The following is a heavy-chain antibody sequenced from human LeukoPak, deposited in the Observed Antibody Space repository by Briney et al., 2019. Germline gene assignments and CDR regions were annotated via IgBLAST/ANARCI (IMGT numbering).Heavy chain of an antibody. CDR1: GYTFTSYY. J-gene: IGHJ4*02. Sequence: ASVKVSCKASGYTFTSYYMHWVRQAPGQGLEWMGIINPSGGSTSYAQKFQGRVTMTRDMSTSTVYMELSSLRSEDTAVYYCARDIGGRDSSGYLFDYWGQGTLVTVSS. V-gene: IGHV1-46*01. CDR2: INPSGGST. CDR3: ARDIGGRDSSGYLFDY. D-gene: IGHD3-22*01.